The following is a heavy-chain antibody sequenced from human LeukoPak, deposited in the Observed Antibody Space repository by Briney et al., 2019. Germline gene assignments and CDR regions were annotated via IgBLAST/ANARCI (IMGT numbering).Heavy chain of an antibody. CDR2: FSSSSSYI. D-gene: IGHD3-10*02. V-gene: IGHV3-21*01. Sequence: GGSLRLSCAASGFTFIRYSMNWVRQAPGKGLEWVSSFSSSSSYIYYADSVKGRFTISRDNAKNSLYLQMNSLRAEDTAVYYCAELGITMIGGVWGKGTTVTISS. CDR1: GFTFIRYS. J-gene: IGHJ6*04. CDR3: AELGITMIGGV.